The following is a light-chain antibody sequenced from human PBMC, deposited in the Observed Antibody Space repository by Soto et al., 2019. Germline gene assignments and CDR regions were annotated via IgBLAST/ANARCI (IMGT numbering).Light chain of an antibody. CDR2: GLS. CDR3: QQYIDWPRT. Sequence: EIVMTQSPATLSVSPGERATLSCRASQSVSYNLAWYQQKPGQAPRLLLYGLSTRATGIPARFSSSGSGTEFTLTIGITQSEDFAIYYCQQYIDWPRTFGPGIKVYFK. CDR1: QSVSYN. J-gene: IGKJ3*01. V-gene: IGKV3D-15*01.